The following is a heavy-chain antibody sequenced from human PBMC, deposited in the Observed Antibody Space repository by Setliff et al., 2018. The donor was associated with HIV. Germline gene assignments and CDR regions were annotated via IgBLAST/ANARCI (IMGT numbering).Heavy chain of an antibody. CDR3: ARLPYYVSGGVFDH. CDR2: VYPGDSDT. J-gene: IGHJ4*02. CDR1: GFNFLAHW. Sequence: PGESLKISCQCSGFNFLAHWIGWVRQVPEKGLEWMGIVYPGDSDTRYNPSFEGQVTVSADKTITTAYLQLTSLKASDTAMYFCARLPYYVSGGVFDHWGKGTLVTGSS. D-gene: IGHD3-10*01. V-gene: IGHV5-51*01.